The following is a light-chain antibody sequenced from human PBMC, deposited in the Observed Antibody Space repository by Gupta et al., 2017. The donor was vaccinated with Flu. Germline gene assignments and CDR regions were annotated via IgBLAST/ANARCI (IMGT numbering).Light chain of an antibody. Sequence: VTITCGSSSGPVTSGHNPYWFQQKPGRAPQTLIYDKTNKHSGTPARFSGSLLGDRAALTLSGAQPEDEAAYYCLISYSANTNWVFGGGTKLTVL. V-gene: IGLV7-46*01. CDR2: DKT. CDR1: SGPVTSGHN. CDR3: LISYSANTNWV. J-gene: IGLJ3*02.